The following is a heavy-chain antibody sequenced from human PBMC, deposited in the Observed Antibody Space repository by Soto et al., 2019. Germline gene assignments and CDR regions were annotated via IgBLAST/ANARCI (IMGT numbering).Heavy chain of an antibody. CDR1: GDSISSGGHY. V-gene: IGHV4-31*03. CDR2: IFSGGIT. CDR3: ARDRVFQV. D-gene: IGHD2-21*01. J-gene: IGHJ6*02. Sequence: SETLSLTCTVSGDSISSGGHYWTWIRQHPGKGLEWIGYIFSGGITYYNPSLKSRVIISLDTSNNQFSLMLTSVTAADTAVYYCARDRVFQVWGRGTTVTVSS.